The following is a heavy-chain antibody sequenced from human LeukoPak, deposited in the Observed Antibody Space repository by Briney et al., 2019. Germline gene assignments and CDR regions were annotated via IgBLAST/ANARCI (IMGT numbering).Heavy chain of an antibody. V-gene: IGHV3-30-3*01. D-gene: IGHD3-9*01. J-gene: IGHJ4*02. CDR1: GFIFSSYA. Sequence: GRSLRLSCAASGFIFSSYAMHWVRQAPGKGLEWVAVISYDGSNKYYADSVKGRFTISRDNSKNTLYLQMNSLRAEDTAVYYCARELRYFDWFFDYWGQGTLVTVSS. CDR2: ISYDGSNK. CDR3: ARELRYFDWFFDY.